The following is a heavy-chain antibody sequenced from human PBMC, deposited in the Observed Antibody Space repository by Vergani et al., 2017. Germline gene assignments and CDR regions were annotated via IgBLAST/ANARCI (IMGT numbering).Heavy chain of an antibody. CDR2: TWYDGNNK. CDR1: GFTFNQYG. J-gene: IGHJ5*02. Sequence: QVQLVESGGGVVQPGRSLRLSCAAPGFTFNQYGMHWVRQATGKGLEWVAVTWYDGNNKQYADSVKGRFTISRDNSKSTMYLQMNSLRDEDTGVYYCARDLRLLYNRIDPWGQGTLVTVSS. V-gene: IGHV3-33*01. CDR3: ARDLRLLYNRIDP. D-gene: IGHD1-14*01.